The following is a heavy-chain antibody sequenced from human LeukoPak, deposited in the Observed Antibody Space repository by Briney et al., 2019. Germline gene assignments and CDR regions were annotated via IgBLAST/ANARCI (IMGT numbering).Heavy chain of an antibody. D-gene: IGHD2-2*01. J-gene: IGHJ4*02. CDR1: GYTFTGYY. Sequence: ASVKVSCKASGYTFTGYYMHWVRQAPGQGLEWMGWINPNSGGTNYAQKFQGRVTMTRDTSISTAYMELSRLRSDDTAVYYCARADIVVVPAADFDYWGQGTLVTV. CDR3: ARADIVVVPAADFDY. V-gene: IGHV1-2*02. CDR2: INPNSGGT.